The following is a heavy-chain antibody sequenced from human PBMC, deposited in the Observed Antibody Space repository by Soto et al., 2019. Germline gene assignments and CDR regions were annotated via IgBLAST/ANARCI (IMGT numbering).Heavy chain of an antibody. Sequence: LEILSLTCTVSGGSIISYYWSWIRQPPGKGLEWIGYIYYSGSTNYNPSLKSRVTISVDTSKNQFSLKLSSVTAADTAVYYCARHHDSWGQGTLVTAPQ. V-gene: IGHV4-59*08. CDR1: GGSIISYY. CDR3: ARHHDS. J-gene: IGHJ4*02. CDR2: IYYSGST.